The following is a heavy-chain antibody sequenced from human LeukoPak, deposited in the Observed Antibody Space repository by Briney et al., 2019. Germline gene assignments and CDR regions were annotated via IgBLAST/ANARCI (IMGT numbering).Heavy chain of an antibody. Sequence: PSETLSLACTVSNGSMTSDSYYWAWVRQPPGKGLEWIGTIFYSGKTYYSASLKSRVTVSLDTSKKNFSLRLSSVTAADTAVYYCARLWIVATWFDAWGQGALVTVSS. V-gene: IGHV4-39*02. CDR3: ARLWIVATWFDA. CDR2: IFYSGKT. D-gene: IGHD2-2*03. CDR1: NGSMTSDSYY. J-gene: IGHJ5*02.